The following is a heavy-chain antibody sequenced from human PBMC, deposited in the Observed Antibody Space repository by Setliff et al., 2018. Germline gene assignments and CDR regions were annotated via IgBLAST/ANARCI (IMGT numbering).Heavy chain of an antibody. J-gene: IGHJ3*01. V-gene: IGHV3-15*07. Sequence: GGSLRLSCAVSGFTFSYAWMHWVRQAPGKGLEWVGRIKSKTDGGSIDYAAPVKDRFTISRDDSKATLYLYMDSLKTEDTAVYYCTTDRAGCYGTTCFNAFDFWGQGTMVTVSS. D-gene: IGHD2-2*01. CDR1: GFTFSYAW. CDR2: IKSKTDGGSI. CDR3: TTDRAGCYGTTCFNAFDF.